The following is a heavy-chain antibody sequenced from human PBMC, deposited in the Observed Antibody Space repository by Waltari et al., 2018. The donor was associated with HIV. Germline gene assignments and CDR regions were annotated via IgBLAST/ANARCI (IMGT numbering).Heavy chain of an antibody. V-gene: IGHV4-39*01. CDR1: GGFFRSSDYY. CDR2: IQYGGNT. Sequence: QLQLQESGPGVVKPLETLSLTCTVSGGFFRSSDYYWDWIRQSPGKGLEWIGNIQYGGNTIYNRYLESRVSMSSDTSRGQFSLTLKDVTAADTAVYFCARRGNYRAAEYNYFGPWGQGIQVIVSS. J-gene: IGHJ5*02. CDR3: ARRGNYRAAEYNYFGP. D-gene: IGHD1-7*01.